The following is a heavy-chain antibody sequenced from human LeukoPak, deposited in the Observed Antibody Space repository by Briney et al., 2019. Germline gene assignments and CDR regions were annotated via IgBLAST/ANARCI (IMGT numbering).Heavy chain of an antibody. J-gene: IGHJ4*02. Sequence: ASVKVSCKASGYTFTGYYMHWVRQAPGQGLEWMGWINPNSGGANYAQKFQGWVTMTRDTSISTAYMELSRLRSDDTAVYYCARDPSPTLGYFDYWGQGTLVTVSS. CDR3: ARDPSPTLGYFDY. CDR2: INPNSGGA. D-gene: IGHD2-15*01. CDR1: GYTFTGYY. V-gene: IGHV1-2*04.